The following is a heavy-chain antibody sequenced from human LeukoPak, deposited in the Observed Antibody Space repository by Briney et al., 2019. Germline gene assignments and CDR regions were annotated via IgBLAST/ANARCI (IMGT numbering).Heavy chain of an antibody. D-gene: IGHD6-19*01. CDR1: GYTFTHHG. CDR3: ARDPSNTSGWYQYFDA. CDR2: ISCYNGDT. J-gene: IGHJ2*01. V-gene: IGHV1-18*01. Sequence: ASVKVSCTASGYTFTHHGIAWIRQAPGQGLECLGWISCYNGDTIYAQKFQGRVTLTTEKSTSTVYMELRSLTSDDTAVYYCARDPSNTSGWYQYFDAWGRGTLVSVSS.